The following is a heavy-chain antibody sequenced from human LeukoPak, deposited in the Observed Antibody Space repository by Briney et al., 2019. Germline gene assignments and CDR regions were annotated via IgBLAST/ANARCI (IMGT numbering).Heavy chain of an antibody. J-gene: IGHJ4*02. Sequence: XGSLRLSCAASGFTLSGNYMSWVRQAQGKGLEWVSVIYSGGNTYYADSVKGTFTITRYNSKNTLYLQINSLRAEDTAVYYCAREVIAVAGYFDYWGQGTLVTVSS. CDR1: GFTLSGNY. CDR2: IYSGGNT. V-gene: IGHV3-66*01. CDR3: AREVIAVAGYFDY. D-gene: IGHD6-19*01.